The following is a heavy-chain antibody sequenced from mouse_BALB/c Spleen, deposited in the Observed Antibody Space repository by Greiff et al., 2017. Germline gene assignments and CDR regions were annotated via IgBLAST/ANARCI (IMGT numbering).Heavy chain of an antibody. CDR3: AKHPYGNLHAMDY. Sequence: QVQLQQSGPGLVAPSQSLSITCTVSGFSLTDYGVSWIRQPPGKGLEWLGVIWGGGSTYYNSALKSRLSISKDNSKSQVFLKMNSLQTDDTAMYYCAKHPYGNLHAMDYWGQGTSVTVSS. CDR1: GFSLTDYG. D-gene: IGHD2-1*01. CDR2: IWGGGST. J-gene: IGHJ4*01. V-gene: IGHV2-6-5*01.